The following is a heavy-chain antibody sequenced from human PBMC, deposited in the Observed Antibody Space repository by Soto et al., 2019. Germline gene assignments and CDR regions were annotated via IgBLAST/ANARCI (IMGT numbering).Heavy chain of an antibody. CDR3: ASLPNYYYYDMDV. CDR2: INHSGST. V-gene: IGHV4-34*01. CDR1: GGSFSGYY. Sequence: SETLSLTCAVYGGSFSGYYWSWIRQPPGTGLEWIGEINHSGSTNYNPSLKSRVAISVDTSRNQFSLKLRSVTAADTAVYYCASLPNYYYYDMDVWGQGTTVTVSS. J-gene: IGHJ6*02.